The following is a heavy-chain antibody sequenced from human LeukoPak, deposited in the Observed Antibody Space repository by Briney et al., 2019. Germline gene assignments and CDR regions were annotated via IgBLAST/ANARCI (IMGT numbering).Heavy chain of an antibody. Sequence: ASVKVSCKASGYTFTSYDINWVRQATGQGLEWMGWMNPNSGNTGYAQKFQGRVTMTRDMSTSTVYMELSSLRSEDTAVYYCARDQERYYDSSGYQYWGQGTLVTVSS. D-gene: IGHD3-22*01. CDR2: MNPNSGNT. J-gene: IGHJ4*02. CDR3: ARDQERYYDSSGYQY. CDR1: GYTFTSYD. V-gene: IGHV1-8*01.